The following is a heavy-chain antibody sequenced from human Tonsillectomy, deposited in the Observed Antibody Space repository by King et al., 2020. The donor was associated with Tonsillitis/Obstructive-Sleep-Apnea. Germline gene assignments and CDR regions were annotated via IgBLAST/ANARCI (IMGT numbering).Heavy chain of an antibody. CDR3: AKARITGTTSDY. V-gene: IGHV3-21*01. D-gene: IGHD1/OR15-1a*01. CDR1: GFSFSSYI. Sequence: VQLVESGGGLVKPGGSLRLSCAASGFSFSSYIMTWVRQAPGKGLEWVSSISSSSTYIYDADSVRGRFTISRDNAKNSLYLQMNSLRAEDTAVYYCAKARITGTTSDYWGQGTLVTVSS. CDR2: ISSSSTYI. J-gene: IGHJ4*02.